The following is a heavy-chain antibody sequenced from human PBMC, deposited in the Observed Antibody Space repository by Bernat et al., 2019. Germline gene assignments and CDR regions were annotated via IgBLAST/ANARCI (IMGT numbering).Heavy chain of an antibody. V-gene: IGHV1-24*01. CDR3: ATDIPRIRFLEWLPPVY. D-gene: IGHD3-3*01. J-gene: IGHJ4*02. CDR1: GYTLPELS. CDR2: FDPEDGET. Sequence: QVQLVQSGAEVKKPGASVKVSCKVSGYTLPELSMHWVRQAPGKGLEWMGGFDPEDGETIYAQKCQRRVTMTEDTSTDTAYMELSSLRSEDTAVYYCATDIPRIRFLEWLPPVYWGQGTLVTVSS.